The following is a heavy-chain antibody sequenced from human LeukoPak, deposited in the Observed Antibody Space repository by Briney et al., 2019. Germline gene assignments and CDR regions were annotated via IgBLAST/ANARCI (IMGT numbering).Heavy chain of an antibody. J-gene: IGHJ6*04. CDR3: ASHKAPDIVVVPAAINYYYYGMDV. CDR2: IIPIFGTA. CDR1: GGTFSSYA. Sequence: SVKVSCKASGGTFSSYAISWVRQAPGQGLEWMGGIIPIFGTANYAQKFQGRVTITADESTSTAYMELSSLRSEDTAVYHCASHKAPDIVVVPAAINYYYYGMDVWGKGTTVTVSS. V-gene: IGHV1-69*13. D-gene: IGHD2-2*01.